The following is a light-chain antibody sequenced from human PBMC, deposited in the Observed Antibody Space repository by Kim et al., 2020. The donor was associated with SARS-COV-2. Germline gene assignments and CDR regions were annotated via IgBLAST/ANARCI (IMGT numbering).Light chain of an antibody. CDR1: TSNLGSYT. J-gene: IGLJ2*01. V-gene: IGLV1-44*01. CDR3: TSWDDSLNGLV. Sequence: QSVLTQPPSVSGTPGQRVTIPCSGTTSNLGSYTVNWYQHLPGTAPKPLIYSGKQRPSGVPDRFSGSGSGTSASLAISGLQSDDEADYYCTSWDDSLNGLVFGGGTQLTVL. CDR2: SGK.